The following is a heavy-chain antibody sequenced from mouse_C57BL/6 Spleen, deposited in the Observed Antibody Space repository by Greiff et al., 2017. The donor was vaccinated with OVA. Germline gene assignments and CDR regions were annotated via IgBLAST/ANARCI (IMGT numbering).Heavy chain of an antibody. CDR1: GYTFTDYN. Sequence: VQLKQSGPELVKPGASVKMSCKASGYTFTDYNMHWVKQSHGKSLEWIGYINPNNGGTSYNQKFKGKATLTVNKSSSTAYMELRSLTSEDSAVYYCARWHFHYYGSSHWYFDVWGTGTTVTVSS. CDR3: ARWHFHYYGSSHWYFDV. CDR2: INPNNGGT. J-gene: IGHJ1*03. V-gene: IGHV1-22*01. D-gene: IGHD1-1*01.